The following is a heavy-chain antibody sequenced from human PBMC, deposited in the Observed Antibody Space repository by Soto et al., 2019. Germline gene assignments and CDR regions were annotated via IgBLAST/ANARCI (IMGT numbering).Heavy chain of an antibody. Sequence: QVLLVQSGAEVKKPGSSVKVSCKASGGTFNNYAITWVRQAPGQGLEWMGGIIPLFGAANYAQNFQGRVTIPAEESTTTAYLELSSLRSEDTAIYYCARAGRSYYVSSGYFSIDYWGQGTLVTVSS. D-gene: IGHD3-22*01. V-gene: IGHV1-69*01. CDR1: GGTFNNYA. J-gene: IGHJ4*02. CDR3: ARAGRSYYVSSGYFSIDY. CDR2: IIPLFGAA.